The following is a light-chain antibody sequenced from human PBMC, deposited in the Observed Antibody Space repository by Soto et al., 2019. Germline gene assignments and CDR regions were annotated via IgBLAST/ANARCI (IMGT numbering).Light chain of an antibody. J-gene: IGKJ5*01. Sequence: EIVMTQSPATLSVSPGERATLSCRASQSVSGNLAWYQQIPGQGPRLLIYGASTRATGIPARFSGSGSGTEFTLTISGLQSEDFAVYYCQQYNNWPPIPFGQGTRLEIK. CDR2: GAS. CDR3: QQYNNWPPIP. V-gene: IGKV3-15*01. CDR1: QSVSGN.